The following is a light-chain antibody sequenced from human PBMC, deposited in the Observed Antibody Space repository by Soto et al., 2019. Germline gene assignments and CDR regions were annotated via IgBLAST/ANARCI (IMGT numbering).Light chain of an antibody. Sequence: QTVVTQEPSFSVSPGGTVTLTCGWSSGSVSTGYYPSWLQQTPGQAPRTLIYTTNTRSSGVPDRFSGSILGDRAALTITGAQADDESDYYCVLFMGSGIGVFGGGTKLTVL. J-gene: IGLJ3*02. V-gene: IGLV8-61*01. CDR2: TTN. CDR3: VLFMGSGIGV. CDR1: SGSVSTGYY.